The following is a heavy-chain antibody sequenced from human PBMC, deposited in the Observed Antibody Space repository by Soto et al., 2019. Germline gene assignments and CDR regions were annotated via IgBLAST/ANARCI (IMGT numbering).Heavy chain of an antibody. CDR2: IYYSGST. Sequence: SETLSLTCTVSGGSISSGGYYWSWIRQHPGKGLEWIGYIYYSGSTYYNPSLKSRVTISVDTSKNQFSLKLSSVTAADTAVYYCAASCVGCGGFHYYGMAVWGQGTTVTVSS. V-gene: IGHV4-31*03. D-gene: IGHD2-21*01. CDR1: GGSISSGGYY. J-gene: IGHJ6*02. CDR3: AASCVGCGGFHYYGMAV.